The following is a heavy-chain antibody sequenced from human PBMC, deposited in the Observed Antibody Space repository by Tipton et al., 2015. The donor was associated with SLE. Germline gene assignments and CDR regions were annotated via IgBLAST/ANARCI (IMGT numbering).Heavy chain of an antibody. Sequence: QLVQSGAEVKKPGASVKVSCKASGYTFTSYGISWVRQAPGQGLEWMGWISAYNGNTNYAQKLQGRVTMTTDTSTSTAYMELSSLRSEDTAMYYCARDVGYRSSWYALPYYYYDMDVWGQGTTVTVSS. J-gene: IGHJ6*02. V-gene: IGHV1-18*01. CDR3: ARDVGYRSSWYALPYYYYDMDV. D-gene: IGHD6-13*01. CDR1: GYTFTSYG. CDR2: ISAYNGNT.